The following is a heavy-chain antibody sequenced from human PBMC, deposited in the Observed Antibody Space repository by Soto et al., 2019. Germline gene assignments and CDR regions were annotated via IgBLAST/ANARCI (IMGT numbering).Heavy chain of an antibody. Sequence: GGSLRLSCAASGFNFIHSAMHWVRQAPGKGLEWVSGISWNSGGIRYADSVKGRFTISRDNAKNSLYLQMDSLTAADTAVYYCALRSMAVVPEYWGQGTLVTVSS. J-gene: IGHJ4*02. D-gene: IGHD3-22*01. CDR3: ALRSMAVVPEY. CDR1: GFNFIHSA. CDR2: ISWNSGGI. V-gene: IGHV3-9*01.